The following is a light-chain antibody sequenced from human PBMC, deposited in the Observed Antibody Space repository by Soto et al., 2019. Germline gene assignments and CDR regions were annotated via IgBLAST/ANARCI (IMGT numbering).Light chain of an antibody. CDR1: QSISNRY. J-gene: IGKJ4*01. CDR3: QQYGSSIT. CDR2: GTS. Sequence: EIVLTQSPGSLSLSPGERVTLSCRASQSISNRYLAWYQHRPGQAPRLLIYGTSSRASGVPDRFSASGAGTDFILTISRLEPEDVAIYDCQQYGSSITFGGGTKVEIK. V-gene: IGKV3-20*01.